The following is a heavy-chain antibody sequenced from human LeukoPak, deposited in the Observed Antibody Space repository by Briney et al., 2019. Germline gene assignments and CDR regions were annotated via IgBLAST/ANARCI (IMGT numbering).Heavy chain of an antibody. Sequence: GGSLRLSCAASGFTFGSYWMSWVRQAPGKGLDWVANIKQDGSAKYYVDSVKGRFTTSRDNAKNSLSLQMSSLRAEDTAVYYCARVWTYYYGSGSYVGAFDIWGRGTTVTVSS. CDR2: IKQDGSAK. CDR1: GFTFGSYW. V-gene: IGHV3-7*05. D-gene: IGHD3-10*01. CDR3: ARVWTYYYGSGSYVGAFDI. J-gene: IGHJ3*02.